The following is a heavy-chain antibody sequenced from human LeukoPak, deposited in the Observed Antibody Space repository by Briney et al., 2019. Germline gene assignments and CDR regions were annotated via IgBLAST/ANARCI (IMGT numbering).Heavy chain of an antibody. CDR3: ARTYDSSGYLARYFDY. CDR1: GGSISSYY. J-gene: IGHJ4*02. D-gene: IGHD3-22*01. V-gene: IGHV4-59*01. CDR2: IYYSGST. Sequence: SETLSLTCTVSGGSISSYYWSWIRQPPGKGLEWIGYIYYSGSTNYNPSLKSRVTISVDTSKNQFSLKLSSVTAADTAVYYCARTYDSSGYLARYFDYWGQGTLVTASS.